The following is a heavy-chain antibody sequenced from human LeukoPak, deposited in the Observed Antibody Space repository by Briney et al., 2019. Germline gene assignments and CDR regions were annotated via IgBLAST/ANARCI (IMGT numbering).Heavy chain of an antibody. CDR1: GFTFSSYA. J-gene: IGHJ6*03. Sequence: PGGSLRLSCAASGFTFSSYAMHWVRQAPGKGLEWVAVISYDGSNKYYADSVKGRFTISRDNSKNTLYLQMNSLRAEDTAVYYCARRGYSYYYLDVWGKGTTVTVSS. D-gene: IGHD5-18*01. CDR2: ISYDGSNK. V-gene: IGHV3-30*04. CDR3: ARRGYSYYYLDV.